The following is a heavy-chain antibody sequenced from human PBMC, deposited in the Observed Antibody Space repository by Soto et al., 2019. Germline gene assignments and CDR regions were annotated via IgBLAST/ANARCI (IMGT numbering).Heavy chain of an antibody. V-gene: IGHV1-46*01. D-gene: IGHD3-10*01. CDR1: GYTFTSYY. J-gene: IGHJ6*02. CDR3: ARGNGDLLWFGDV. CDR2: INPSGGST. Sequence: ASVKVSCKDSGYTFTSYYMHWVRQAPGQGLEWMGIINPSGGSTSYAQKFQGRVTMTRDTSTSTVYMELSSLRSEDTAVYYCARGNGDLLWFGDVWGQGTTVTVS.